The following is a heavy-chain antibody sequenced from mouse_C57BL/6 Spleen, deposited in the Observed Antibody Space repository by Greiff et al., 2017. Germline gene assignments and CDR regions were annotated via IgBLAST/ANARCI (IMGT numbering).Heavy chain of an antibody. CDR2: ILPGSGST. CDR1: GYTFTGYW. V-gene: IGHV1-9*01. J-gene: IGHJ3*01. D-gene: IGHD1-1*01. Sequence: VQLQQSGAELMKPGASVKLSCKATGYTFTGYWIEWVKQRPGHGLEWIGEILPGSGSTNYNEKFKGKATFTADTSSNTAYMQLSRLTTEDSAIYYCARILLRSMNVAYWGQGTLVTVSA. CDR3: ARILLRSMNVAY.